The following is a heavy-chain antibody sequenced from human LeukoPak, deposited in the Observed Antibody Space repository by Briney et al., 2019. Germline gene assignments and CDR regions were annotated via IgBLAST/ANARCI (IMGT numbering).Heavy chain of an antibody. CDR3: ARDRRLGYYGSGSYYNDY. Sequence: ASVKVPCKASGYTFTSYGISWVRQAPGQGLEWMGWISAYNGNTNYAQKLQGRVTMTTDTSTSTAYMELRSLRSDDTAVYYCARDRRLGYYGSGSYYNDYWGQGTLVTVSS. D-gene: IGHD3-10*01. J-gene: IGHJ4*02. CDR1: GYTFTSYG. CDR2: ISAYNGNT. V-gene: IGHV1-18*01.